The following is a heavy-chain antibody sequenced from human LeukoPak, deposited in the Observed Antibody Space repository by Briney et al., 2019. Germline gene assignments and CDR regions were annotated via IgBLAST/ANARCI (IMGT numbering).Heavy chain of an antibody. Sequence: GASVKVSCKASGYTFTGYDINWVRQATGQGLEWMGWMNPNSGNTGYAQKFQGRVTMTRNTSISTAYMELSSLRSEDTAVYYCARVPRGSSWSRDAFDIWGQGTMVTVSS. CDR1: GYTFTGYD. D-gene: IGHD6-13*01. CDR2: MNPNSGNT. CDR3: ARVPRGSSWSRDAFDI. V-gene: IGHV1-8*01. J-gene: IGHJ3*02.